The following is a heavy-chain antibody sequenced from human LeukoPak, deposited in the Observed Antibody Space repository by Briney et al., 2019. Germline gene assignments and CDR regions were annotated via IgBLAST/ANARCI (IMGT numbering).Heavy chain of an antibody. J-gene: IGHJ3*02. CDR2: IRGSGGST. D-gene: IGHD2-2*01. V-gene: IGHV3-23*01. CDR3: AKGGYCSSTSCYAGRAFDI. Sequence: GGSLRLSCAASGFTFSSYAMSWVRQAPGKGLEWVSSIRGSGGSTYYADSVRGRFTISRDKFKNTLFLQMNSLRAEDTAVYYCAKGGYCSSTSCYAGRAFDIWGQGTMVTVSS. CDR1: GFTFSSYA.